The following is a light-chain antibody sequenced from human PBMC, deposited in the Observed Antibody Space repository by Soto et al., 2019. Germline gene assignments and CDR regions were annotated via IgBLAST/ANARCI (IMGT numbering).Light chain of an antibody. CDR1: SSDVGGYKY. J-gene: IGLJ2*01. Sequence: QSALTQPPSASGSPGQSVTISCTGTSSDVGGYKYGSWYQHHPGKAPKVVIYEVTKRPSGVPDRFSGSQSVNTASLTVSGLQAEDEADYYCSSYGGTNNVVFAGGTTLTVL. CDR3: SSYGGTNNVV. V-gene: IGLV2-8*01. CDR2: EVT.